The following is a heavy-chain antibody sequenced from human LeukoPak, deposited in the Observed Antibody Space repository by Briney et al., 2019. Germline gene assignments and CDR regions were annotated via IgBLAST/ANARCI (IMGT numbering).Heavy chain of an antibody. Sequence: PSETLSLTCTVSGGSISSYYWSWIRQPPGKGLEWIGYIYYSGSTNYNPSLKSRVTISVDTSKNQFSLELSSVAAADTAVYYCARVRRGYSSGWIDYWGQGTLVTVSS. V-gene: IGHV4-59*01. J-gene: IGHJ4*02. CDR2: IYYSGST. D-gene: IGHD6-19*01. CDR1: GGSISSYY. CDR3: ARVRRGYSSGWIDY.